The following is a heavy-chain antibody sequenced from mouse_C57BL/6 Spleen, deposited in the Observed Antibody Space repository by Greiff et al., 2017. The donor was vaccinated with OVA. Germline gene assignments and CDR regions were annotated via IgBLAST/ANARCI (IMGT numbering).Heavy chain of an antibody. V-gene: IGHV1-62-2*01. CDR3: ARHEGDDCDPFAY. D-gene: IGHD2-4*01. CDR1: GYTFTEYT. Sequence: QVQLKQSGAELVKPGASVKLSCKASGYTFTEYTIHWVKQRPGQGLEWIGWFYPGSGSINYNEKFKDKATLTADKSSSTVYMQLSRLTSEDSAVDVCARHEGDDCDPFAYWGQGTLVTVSA. J-gene: IGHJ3*01. CDR2: FYPGSGSI.